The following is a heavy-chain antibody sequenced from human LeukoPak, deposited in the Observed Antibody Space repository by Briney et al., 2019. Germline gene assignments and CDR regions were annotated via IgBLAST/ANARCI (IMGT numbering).Heavy chain of an antibody. Sequence: APVKVSRKASGYTFTGYYMHWVRQAPGQGLEWMGWINPNSGGTNYAQKFQGRVTMTRDTSISTAYMELSRLRSDDTAVYYCARDLQWPDAFDIWGQGTMVTVSS. V-gene: IGHV1-2*02. CDR1: GYTFTGYY. D-gene: IGHD6-19*01. J-gene: IGHJ3*02. CDR3: ARDLQWPDAFDI. CDR2: INPNSGGT.